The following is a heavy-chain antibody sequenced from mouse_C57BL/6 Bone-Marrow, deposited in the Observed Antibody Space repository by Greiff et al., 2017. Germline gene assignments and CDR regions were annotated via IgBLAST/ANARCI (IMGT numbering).Heavy chain of an antibody. CDR3: ARLEFDGSSGDWYFDV. CDR1: GYPFTSYD. Sequence: QVQLKESGPELVKPGASVKLSCKASGYPFTSYDINWVKQRPGQGLEWIGWIYPRDGSTKYNAKFKGKATLTVDTSSSTAYMELHSLTSEDSAVYFCARLEFDGSSGDWYFDVWGTGTTVTVSS. D-gene: IGHD1-1*01. CDR2: IYPRDGST. V-gene: IGHV1-85*01. J-gene: IGHJ1*03.